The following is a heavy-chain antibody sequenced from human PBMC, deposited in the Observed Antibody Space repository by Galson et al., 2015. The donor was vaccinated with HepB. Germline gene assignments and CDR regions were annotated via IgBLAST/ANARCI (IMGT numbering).Heavy chain of an antibody. CDR2: ITGSGDKT. CDR1: GFTFNNYA. Sequence: SLRLSCAASGFTFNNYAMSWVRHAPGKGLEWVSAITGSGDKTYYGDSVKGRFTVSRDNSRNTLHLQMNSLRAEDTALHCCAKVPRNIITIVRGVIIAYFDSWGQGTLVTVSS. D-gene: IGHD3-10*01. V-gene: IGHV3-23*01. CDR3: AKVPRNIITIVRGVIIAYFDS. J-gene: IGHJ4*02.